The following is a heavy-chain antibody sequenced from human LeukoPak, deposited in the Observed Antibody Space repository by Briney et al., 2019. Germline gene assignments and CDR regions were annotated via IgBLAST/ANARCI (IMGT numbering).Heavy chain of an antibody. V-gene: IGHV3-30*04. CDR1: GFTFSSYA. J-gene: IGHJ6*02. CDR3: AKDPRETSYYYYGMDV. Sequence: PLGSLRLSCAASGFTFSSYAMHWVRQAPGKGLEWVAVISYDGSNKYYADSVKGRFTISRDNSKNTLYLQMNSLRAEDTAVYYCAKDPRETSYYYYGMDVWGQGTTVTVSS. CDR2: ISYDGSNK. D-gene: IGHD1-7*01.